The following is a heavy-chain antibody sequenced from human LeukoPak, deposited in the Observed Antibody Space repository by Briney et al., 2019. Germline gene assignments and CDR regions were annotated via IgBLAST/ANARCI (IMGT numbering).Heavy chain of an antibody. CDR3: ARGGSPQLGIYYYYYMDV. V-gene: IGHV1-8*01. CDR2: MNPNSGNT. J-gene: IGHJ6*03. Sequence: ASVKVSCKASGYTFISYDINWVRQATGPGLEWMGWMNPNSGNTGYAQKFQGRVTMTRNTSISTAYMELSSLRSEDTAVNYCARGGSPQLGIYYYYYMDVWGKGTTVTVSS. D-gene: IGHD6-13*01. CDR1: GYTFISYD.